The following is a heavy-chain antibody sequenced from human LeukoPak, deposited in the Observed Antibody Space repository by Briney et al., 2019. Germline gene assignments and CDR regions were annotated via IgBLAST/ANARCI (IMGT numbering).Heavy chain of an antibody. Sequence: PSQTLSLTCTVSGGSISSGGYYWSWIRQHPGKGPEWIGYIYYSGSTYYNPSLKSRVTISVDTSKNQFSLKLSSVTAADTAVYYCASNYYDSSGYHEYFQHWGQGTLVTVSS. CDR3: ASNYYDSSGYHEYFQH. CDR1: GGSISSGGYY. CDR2: IYYSGST. V-gene: IGHV4-31*03. D-gene: IGHD3-22*01. J-gene: IGHJ1*01.